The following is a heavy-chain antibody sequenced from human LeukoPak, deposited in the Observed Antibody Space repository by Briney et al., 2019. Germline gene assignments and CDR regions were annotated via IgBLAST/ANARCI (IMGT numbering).Heavy chain of an antibody. CDR3: ASQRQWDWFDP. CDR1: EFAFSSYS. Sequence: GGSLRLSCVASEFAFSSYSMNWVRQAPGEGLEWVSYISSTSSTIDYADSVKGRFTISRDNAKNSLFLQMNSLRVDDTAVYYCASQRQWDWFDPWGQGTLVTVSS. J-gene: IGHJ5*02. D-gene: IGHD2-8*01. V-gene: IGHV3-48*04. CDR2: ISSTSSTI.